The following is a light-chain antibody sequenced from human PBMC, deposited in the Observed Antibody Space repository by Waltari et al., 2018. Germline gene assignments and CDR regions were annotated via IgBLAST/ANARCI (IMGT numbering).Light chain of an antibody. J-gene: IGKJ2*03. CDR2: WAS. V-gene: IGKV4-1*01. Sequence: EMTQSPDSLPVSLGERATINCKSSQSDLYNFNNKNYLAWFQLKPGQPPKLLIRWASTREPGVPDRFSGSGSGTDFTLTISSLQTEDVAVYYCQQYLTLPYSFGQGTKLEIK. CDR3: QQYLTLPYS. CDR1: QSDLYNFNNKNY.